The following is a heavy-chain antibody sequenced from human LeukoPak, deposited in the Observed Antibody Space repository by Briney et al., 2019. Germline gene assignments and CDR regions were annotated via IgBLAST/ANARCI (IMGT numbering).Heavy chain of an antibody. V-gene: IGHV4-39*07. Sequence: KASETLSLTCTVSSGSISNGGYYWIWIRQPPGKGLEWIGSIYYSGTSYSNPSLESRVTMSVDTSNSQSSLRLSSVTAADTAVYYCARAVMVAVAGGRFDYWGQGTLVTVSS. CDR1: SGSISNGGYY. CDR2: IYYSGTS. J-gene: IGHJ4*02. D-gene: IGHD6-19*01. CDR3: ARAVMVAVAGGRFDY.